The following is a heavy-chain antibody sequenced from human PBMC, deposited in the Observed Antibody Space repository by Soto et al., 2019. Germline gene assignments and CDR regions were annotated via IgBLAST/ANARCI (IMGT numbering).Heavy chain of an antibody. CDR2: IYYSGST. CDR1: GGSISSGGYY. J-gene: IGHJ6*02. D-gene: IGHD3-9*01. V-gene: IGHV4-31*03. Sequence: KPSETLSLTCTVSGGSISSGGYYWSWIRQHPGKGLEWIGYIYYSGSTYYNPSLKSRVTISVDTSKNQFSLKLSSVTAADTAVYYCARAGLLSDILTGYYPGYYYYYGMDVWGQGTTVTVSS. CDR3: ARAGLLSDILTGYYPGYYYYYGMDV.